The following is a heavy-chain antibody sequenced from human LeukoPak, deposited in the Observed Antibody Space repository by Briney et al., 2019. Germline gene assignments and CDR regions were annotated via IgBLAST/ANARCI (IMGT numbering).Heavy chain of an antibody. V-gene: IGHV1-18*01. CDR2: ISAYNGNT. CDR1: GYTFTSYG. Sequence: ASVKVSCKASGYTFTSYGISWVRQAPGQGLEWMGWISAYNGNTNYAQKLQGRVTMTRNTSISTAYMELSSLRSEDTAVYYCARVRIVSPLRSPFGYWGQGTLVTVSS. J-gene: IGHJ4*02. D-gene: IGHD2-21*01. CDR3: ARVRIVSPLRSPFGY.